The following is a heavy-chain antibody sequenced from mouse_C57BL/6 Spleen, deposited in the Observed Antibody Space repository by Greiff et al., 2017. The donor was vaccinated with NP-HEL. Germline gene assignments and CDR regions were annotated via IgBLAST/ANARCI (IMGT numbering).Heavy chain of an antibody. CDR2: INYDGSST. CDR1: GFTFSDYY. V-gene: IGHV5-16*01. Sequence: EVKLVESEGGLVQPGSSMKLSCTASGFTFSDYYMAWVRQVPEKGLEWVANINYDGSSTYYLDSLKSRFIISRDNAKNILYLQMSSLKSEDTATYYCAREREFLMDYWGQGTSVTVSS. CDR3: AREREFLMDY. J-gene: IGHJ4*01.